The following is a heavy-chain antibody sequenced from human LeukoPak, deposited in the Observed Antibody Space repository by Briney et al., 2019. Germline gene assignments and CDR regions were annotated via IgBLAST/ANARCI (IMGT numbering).Heavy chain of an antibody. CDR2: ISYDGSNK. J-gene: IGHJ4*02. CDR1: GFTFSSYA. Sequence: PGRSLRLSCAASGFTFSSYAMHWVRQAPGKGLEWVAVISYDGSNKYYADSVKGRLTISRDNSKNTLYLQMNSLRAEDTAVYYCARDLGPYGDYGDYFDYWGQGTLVTVSS. CDR3: ARDLGPYGDYGDYFDY. V-gene: IGHV3-30*04. D-gene: IGHD4-17*01.